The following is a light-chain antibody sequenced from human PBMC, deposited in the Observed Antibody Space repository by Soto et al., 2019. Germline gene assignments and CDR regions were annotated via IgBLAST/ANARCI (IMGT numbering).Light chain of an antibody. Sequence: EIVMTQSPATLSVSPGERATLYCKASQRISSNLAWYQQKPGQPPRLLSYGASTRATGIPARFSGSGSGTEFTLTISGLQSEDFARYCCKQYNIWPPYTFGQGTRLEIK. V-gene: IGKV3-15*01. CDR2: GAS. CDR1: QRISSN. CDR3: KQYNIWPPYT. J-gene: IGKJ5*01.